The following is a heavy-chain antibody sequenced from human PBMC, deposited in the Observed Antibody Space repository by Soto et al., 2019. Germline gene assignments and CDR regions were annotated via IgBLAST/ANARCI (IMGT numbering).Heavy chain of an antibody. V-gene: IGHV3-66*01. CDR2: FYSADDT. D-gene: IGHD3-10*01. Sequence: EVQLVQSGGTLVQPGGSLRLTCAASEFAVSSTYMTWVRQAPGKGLEWVSVFYSADDTYDADSVKGRFTVSRDNSENTLYLQMNDLRGEDTAVYYCARTVTMARHDAFDIWGQGTMVTVSS. CDR1: EFAVSSTY. CDR3: ARTVTMARHDAFDI. J-gene: IGHJ3*02.